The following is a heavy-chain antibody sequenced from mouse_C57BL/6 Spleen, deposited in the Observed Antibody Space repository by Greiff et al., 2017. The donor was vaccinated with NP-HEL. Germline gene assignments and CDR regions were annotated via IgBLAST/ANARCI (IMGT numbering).Heavy chain of an antibody. CDR1: GYSITSGYY. CDR3: AREDDRSSYCYWYFDV. CDR2: ISYDGSN. V-gene: IGHV3-6*01. Sequence: DVKLQESGPGLVKPSQSLSLTCSVTGYSITSGYYWNWIRQFPGNKLEWMGYISYDGSNNYNPSLKNRISITRDTSKNQFFLKLNSVTTEDTATYYCAREDDRSSYCYWYFDVWGTGTTVTVSS. J-gene: IGHJ1*03. D-gene: IGHD1-1*01.